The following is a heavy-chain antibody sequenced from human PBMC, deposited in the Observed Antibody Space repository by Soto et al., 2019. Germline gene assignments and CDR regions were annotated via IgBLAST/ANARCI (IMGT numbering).Heavy chain of an antibody. J-gene: IGHJ4*02. CDR1: GGSISSSNW. D-gene: IGHD3-10*01. Sequence: SETLSLTCTVSGGSISSSNWWNWVRQPPGKGLEWIGEIYHGGSTNYNPSLKGRVTISVDKSKNQFSLKLTSVTAADTAVYYCARSYFGADYWGQGALVTVSS. CDR2: IYHGGST. V-gene: IGHV4-4*02. CDR3: ARSYFGADY.